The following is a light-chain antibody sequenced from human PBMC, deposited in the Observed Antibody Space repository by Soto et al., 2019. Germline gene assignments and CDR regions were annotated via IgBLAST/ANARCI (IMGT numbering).Light chain of an antibody. V-gene: IGKV3-20*01. Sequence: EIVLTQPPATPSLSPGERATLSCRASQSVSSNLAWYQQKPGQAPRLLIYGASNRATGIPDRFSGSGSGTDFTLTITRLEPEDFAVYYCQQLGSSLWTFGQGTKVDI. CDR2: GAS. CDR3: QQLGSSLWT. J-gene: IGKJ1*01. CDR1: QSVSSN.